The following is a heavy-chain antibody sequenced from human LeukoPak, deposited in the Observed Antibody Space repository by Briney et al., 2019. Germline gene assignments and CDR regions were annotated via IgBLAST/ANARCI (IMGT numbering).Heavy chain of an antibody. J-gene: IGHJ4*02. Sequence: ASVKVSCKASGYTFTSYDINWVRQATGQGLEWMGWISAYNGNTNYAQKLQGRVTMTTDTSTSTAYMELRSLRSDDTAVYYCARDNGDYPLDYWGQGTLVTVSS. D-gene: IGHD4-17*01. CDR1: GYTFTSYD. CDR3: ARDNGDYPLDY. V-gene: IGHV1-18*01. CDR2: ISAYNGNT.